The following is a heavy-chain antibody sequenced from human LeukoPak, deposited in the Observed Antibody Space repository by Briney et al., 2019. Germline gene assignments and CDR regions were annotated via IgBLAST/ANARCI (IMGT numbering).Heavy chain of an antibody. V-gene: IGHV3-21*01. J-gene: IGHJ4*02. CDR3: ARDAVAGTFDY. CDR2: ISSSSSYI. CDR1: GFTFSSYS. D-gene: IGHD6-19*01. Sequence: GGSPRLSCAASGFTFSSYSMNWVRQAPGKGLEWVSSISSSSSYIYYADSVKGRFTISRDNAKNSLYLQMNSLRAEDTAVYYCARDAVAGTFDYWGQGTLVTVSS.